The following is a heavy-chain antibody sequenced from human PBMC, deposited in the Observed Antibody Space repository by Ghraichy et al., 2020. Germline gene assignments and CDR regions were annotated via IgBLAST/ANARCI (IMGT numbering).Heavy chain of an antibody. J-gene: IGHJ6*02. CDR1: GGTFSSYA. CDR2: IIPIFGTA. Sequence: SVKVSCKASGGTFSSYAISWVRQAPGQGLEWMGGIIPIFGTANYAQKFQGRVTITADESTSTAYMELSSLRSEDTAVYYCARGLGPSEQPDYYYYGMDVWGQGTTVTVSS. D-gene: IGHD1/OR15-1a*01. CDR3: ARGLGPSEQPDYYYYGMDV. V-gene: IGHV1-69*13.